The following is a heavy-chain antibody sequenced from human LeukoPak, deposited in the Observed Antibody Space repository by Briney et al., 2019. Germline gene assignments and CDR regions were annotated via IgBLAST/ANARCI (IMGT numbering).Heavy chain of an antibody. Sequence: PSEPLSLTCPVSGGSISSYYWGWIRPPPGKGLEWIGSIYHSGSTYYNPSLKSRVTISVDTSKNQFSLKLSSVTAADTAVYYCARSIAVAGGVYYYMDVWGKGTTVTVSS. D-gene: IGHD6-19*01. CDR1: GGSISSYY. CDR2: IYHSGST. V-gene: IGHV4-38-2*01. J-gene: IGHJ6*03. CDR3: ARSIAVAGGVYYYMDV.